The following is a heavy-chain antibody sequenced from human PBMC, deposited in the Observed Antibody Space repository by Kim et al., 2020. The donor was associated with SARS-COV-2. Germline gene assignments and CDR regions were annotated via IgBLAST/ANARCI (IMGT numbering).Heavy chain of an antibody. D-gene: IGHD4-17*01. CDR3: AREYGDADQGAFDI. Sequence: GGSLRLSCATSGFTFDDYGMNWVRQVPGRGLEWVAGLNWNGAKTGYVDSVKGRFTVSRDNARNILYLQMNNLRAEDTALYHCAREYGDADQGAFDIWGQGTMVTVSS. V-gene: IGHV3-20*01. CDR1: GFTFDDYG. CDR2: LNWNGAKT. J-gene: IGHJ3*02.